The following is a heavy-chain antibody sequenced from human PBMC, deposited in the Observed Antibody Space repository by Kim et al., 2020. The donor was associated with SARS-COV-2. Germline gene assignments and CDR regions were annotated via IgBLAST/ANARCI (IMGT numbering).Heavy chain of an antibody. D-gene: IGHD3-10*01. J-gene: IGHJ6*02. CDR3: ARDSRDYYGSGSYYRGYYYYYYGMDV. CDR1: GFTFSDYY. V-gene: IGHV3-11*04. CDR2: ISSSGSTI. Sequence: GGSLRLSCAASGFTFSDYYMSWIRQAPGKGLEWVSYISSSGSTIYYADSVKGRFTISRDNAKNSLYLQMNSLRAEDTAVYYCARDSRDYYGSGSYYRGYYYYYYGMDVWGQGTTVTVSS.